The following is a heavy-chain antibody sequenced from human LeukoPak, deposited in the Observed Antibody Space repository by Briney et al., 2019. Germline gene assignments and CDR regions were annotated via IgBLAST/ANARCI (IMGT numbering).Heavy chain of an antibody. Sequence: PSETLSLTCTVSGGSISSYYWSWIRQPPGKGLEWIGYIYYSGSTSYNPSLKSRVTISVDTSKNQFSLKLSSVTAADTAVYYCARTTEGYCRGGSCYYYYYYMDVWGKGTTVTVSS. J-gene: IGHJ6*03. CDR3: ARTTEGYCRGGSCYYYYYYMDV. CDR2: IYYSGST. CDR1: GGSISSYY. V-gene: IGHV4-59*01. D-gene: IGHD2-15*01.